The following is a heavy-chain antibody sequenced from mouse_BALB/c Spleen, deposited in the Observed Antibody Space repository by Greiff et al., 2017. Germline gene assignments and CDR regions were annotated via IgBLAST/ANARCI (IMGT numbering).Heavy chain of an antibody. Sequence: VQLQQSGAELVKPGASVKLSCKASGYTFTSYYMYWVKQRPGQGLEWIGEINPSNGGTNFNEKFKSKATLTVDKSSSTAYMQLSSLTSEDSAVYYCTRGGKNGAWFAYWGQGTLVTVSA. V-gene: IGHV1S81*02. CDR2: INPSNGGT. CDR1: GYTFTSYY. D-gene: IGHD1-2*01. J-gene: IGHJ3*01. CDR3: TRGGKNGAWFAY.